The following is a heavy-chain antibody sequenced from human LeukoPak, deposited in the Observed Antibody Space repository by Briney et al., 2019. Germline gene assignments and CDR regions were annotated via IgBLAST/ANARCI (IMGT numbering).Heavy chain of an antibody. Sequence: PGGSLRLSCAASGFTFSSYAMSWVRQAPGKGPEWVSAISGSGDSTYYADSVKGRFTISRDNSKNTVSLQMNSLGAEDTAVYYCAKDMWRRDGYNPLGIFDYWGQGTLVTVS. J-gene: IGHJ4*02. CDR1: GFTFSSYA. V-gene: IGHV3-23*01. CDR2: ISGSGDST. CDR3: AKDMWRRDGYNPLGIFDY. D-gene: IGHD5-24*01.